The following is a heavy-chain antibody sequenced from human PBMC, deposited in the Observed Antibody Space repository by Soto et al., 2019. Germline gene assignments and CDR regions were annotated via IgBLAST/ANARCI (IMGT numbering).Heavy chain of an antibody. V-gene: IGHV3-33*01. CDR1: GFTLSSYG. Sequence: QVQLVESGGGVVQPGRSLRLSCAASGFTLSSYGMHWVRQAPGKGLEWVAVLWYDGDKRYYADSVKVRFTISRDESKNTVYLHMSSLRGEDTGVHYCARGYAGSESVVVVPAIDFYSFDTWGQGTLVSVPS. CDR3: ARGYAGSESVVVVPAIDFYSFDT. J-gene: IGHJ4*02. D-gene: IGHD2-15*01. CDR2: LWYDGDKR.